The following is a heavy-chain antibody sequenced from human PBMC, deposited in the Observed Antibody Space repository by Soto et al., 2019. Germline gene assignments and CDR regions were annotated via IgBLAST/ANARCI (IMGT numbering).Heavy chain of an antibody. V-gene: IGHV1-8*01. CDR1: GDTFTNYD. J-gene: IGHJ6*02. Sequence: QVQLVQSGAEVKKPGASVKVSCKXSGDTFTNYDIKWVRQATGQGLEWMGWMNPNSGNTGYAQKFQGRVTMTRNTSISTAYMELXXLRSXDXAVYYCARGRNGMDVWGQGTTVTVSS. CDR3: ARGRNGMDV. CDR2: MNPNSGNT.